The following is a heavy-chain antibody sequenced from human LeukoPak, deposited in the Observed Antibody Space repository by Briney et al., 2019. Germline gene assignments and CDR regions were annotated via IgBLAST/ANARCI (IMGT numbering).Heavy chain of an antibody. CDR3: ARQMTTVVTPADY. J-gene: IGHJ4*02. V-gene: IGHV4-38-2*01. CDR2: LYHTGST. CDR1: GYSISSGYY. D-gene: IGHD4-23*01. Sequence: PSETLSLTCAVSGYSISSGYYWGWIRQPPGKGLEWIGSLYHTGSTYYNPSLKSRVTISPDTSKNHFSLKVTSVTAADTAVYYCARQMTTVVTPADYWGQGALVTVSS.